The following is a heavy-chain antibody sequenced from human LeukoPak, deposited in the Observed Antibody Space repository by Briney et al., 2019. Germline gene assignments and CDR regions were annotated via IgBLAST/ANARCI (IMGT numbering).Heavy chain of an antibody. Sequence: SGGSLRLSCAASVFTFSSYSMNWVRQAPGKGLEWVSSISSSSSYISYADSVKSRCTISRDNAKNSLYLQMNSLRAEDTAVYYCARDIPLSGYSYGFHWFDPWGQGTLVTVSS. D-gene: IGHD5-18*01. CDR1: VFTFSSYS. J-gene: IGHJ5*02. CDR3: ARDIPLSGYSYGFHWFDP. V-gene: IGHV3-21*01. CDR2: ISSSSSYI.